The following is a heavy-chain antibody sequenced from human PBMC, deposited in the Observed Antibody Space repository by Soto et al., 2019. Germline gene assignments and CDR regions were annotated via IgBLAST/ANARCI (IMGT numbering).Heavy chain of an antibody. CDR2: IYYSGST. D-gene: IGHD6-13*01. V-gene: IGHV4-39*01. Sequence: QLQLQESGPGLVKPSETLSLTCTVSGGSISSSSYYWGWIRQPPGKGLEWIGSIYYSGSTYYNPSLNSRVTISVDTSKNQFSLKLSSVTAADTAVYYCARRLAAAGTYYAGWFDPWGQGTLVTVSS. J-gene: IGHJ5*02. CDR1: GGSISSSSYY. CDR3: ARRLAAAGTYYAGWFDP.